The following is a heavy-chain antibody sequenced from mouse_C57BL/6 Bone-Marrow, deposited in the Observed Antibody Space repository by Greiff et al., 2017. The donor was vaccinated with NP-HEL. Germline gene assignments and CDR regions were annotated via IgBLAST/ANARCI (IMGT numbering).Heavy chain of an antibody. D-gene: IGHD6-1*01. J-gene: IGHJ2*01. CDR3: ARRFPLYFDY. Sequence: EVKLMESGGDLVKPGGSLKLSCAASGFTFSSYGMSWFRQTPDKRLEWVATISSGGSYTYYPDSVKGRFTISRDNAKNTLYLQMSSLKSEDTAMYYCARRFPLYFDYWGQGTTLTVSS. CDR1: GFTFSSYG. V-gene: IGHV5-6*02. CDR2: ISSGGSYT.